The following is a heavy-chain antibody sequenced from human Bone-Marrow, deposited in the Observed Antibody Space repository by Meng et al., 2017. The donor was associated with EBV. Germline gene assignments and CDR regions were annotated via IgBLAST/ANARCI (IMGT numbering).Heavy chain of an antibody. D-gene: IGHD2/OR15-2a*01. Sequence: VQLNEGGAGLLKPSETLSLTCAVYGGSFSGYYWSWIRQPPGKGLEWIGEINHSGSTNYNPSLKSRITVSVDTSKNQFSLKLSSVTAADTAVYYCARERPRISTARPYYFDYWGQGTLVTVSS. J-gene: IGHJ4*02. CDR1: GGSFSGYY. CDR3: ARERPRISTARPYYFDY. V-gene: IGHV4-34*01. CDR2: INHSGST.